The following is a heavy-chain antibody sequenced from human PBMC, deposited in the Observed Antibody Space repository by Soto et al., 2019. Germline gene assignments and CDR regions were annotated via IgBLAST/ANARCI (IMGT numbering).Heavy chain of an antibody. D-gene: IGHD3-22*01. J-gene: IGHJ4*02. CDR1: GFTFSTYG. Sequence: QVQLVESGGGVVQPGGSLRLSCAASGFTFSTYGMHWVRQAPAKGLEWVAAIWFDGSNKYYADSVKGRSTISRDNSKNTLYLQMNSLRAEDTAVYYCAREVSGSGYSDYWGQGTLVTVSS. CDR3: AREVSGSGYSDY. CDR2: IWFDGSNK. V-gene: IGHV3-33*01.